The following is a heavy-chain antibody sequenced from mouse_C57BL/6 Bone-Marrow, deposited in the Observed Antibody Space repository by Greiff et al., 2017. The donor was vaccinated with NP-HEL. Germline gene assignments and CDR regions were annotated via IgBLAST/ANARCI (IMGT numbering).Heavy chain of an antibody. CDR2: LDPENGDP. V-gene: IGHV14-4*01. Sequence: VQLKQSGAELVRPGASVKLSCTVSGFNIKDDYMHWVKQRPEQGLEWIGWLDPENGDPEYASKFQGKATITADTSSNTAYLQLSSLTSEDTAVYYWTRVGSSPYDLDYGGQGTSVTVSS. J-gene: IGHJ4*01. CDR3: TRVGSSPYDLDY. D-gene: IGHD1-1*01. CDR1: GFNIKDDY.